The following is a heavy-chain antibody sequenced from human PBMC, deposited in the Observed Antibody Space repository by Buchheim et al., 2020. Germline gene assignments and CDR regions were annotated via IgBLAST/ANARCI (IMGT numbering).Heavy chain of an antibody. CDR1: GFTFSSYS. CDR3: ARDAGQYSSSWYGSGVYYYYGMDV. D-gene: IGHD6-13*01. J-gene: IGHJ6*02. V-gene: IGHV3-48*01. CDR2: ISSSSSTI. Sequence: EVQLVESGGGLVQPGGSLRLSCAASGFTFSSYSMNWVRQAPGKGLEWVSYISSSSSTIYYADSVKGRFTISRDNAKTSLYPQMNSLRAEDTAVYYCARDAGQYSSSWYGSGVYYYYGMDVWGQGTT.